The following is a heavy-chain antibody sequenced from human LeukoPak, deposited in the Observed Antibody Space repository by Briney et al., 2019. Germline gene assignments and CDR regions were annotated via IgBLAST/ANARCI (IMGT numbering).Heavy chain of an antibody. V-gene: IGHV3-74*01. Sequence: GGSLRLSCAASGFPFSSHWMHWVRQAPGKGLVWVSRINSDGSSTNYADSVKGRFTISRDNAKNTLYLQMNSLRAEDTAVYYCARDWDGYGAPGDYWGQGTLVTVSP. J-gene: IGHJ4*02. D-gene: IGHD5-24*01. CDR2: INSDGSST. CDR1: GFPFSSHW. CDR3: ARDWDGYGAPGDY.